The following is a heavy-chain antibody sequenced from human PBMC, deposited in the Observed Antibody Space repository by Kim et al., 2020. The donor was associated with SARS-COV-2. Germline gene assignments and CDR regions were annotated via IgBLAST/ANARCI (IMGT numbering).Heavy chain of an antibody. CDR3: ARLIGSWWLQSYYYYGMDV. Sequence: GESLKISCKGSGYSFTSYWISWVRQMPGKGLEWMGRIDPSDSYTNYSPSFQGHVTISADKSISTAYLQWSSLKASDTAMYYCARLIGSWWLQSYYYYGMDVWGQGTTVTVSS. J-gene: IGHJ6*02. V-gene: IGHV5-10-1*01. CDR1: GYSFTSYW. CDR2: IDPSDSYT. D-gene: IGHD5-12*01.